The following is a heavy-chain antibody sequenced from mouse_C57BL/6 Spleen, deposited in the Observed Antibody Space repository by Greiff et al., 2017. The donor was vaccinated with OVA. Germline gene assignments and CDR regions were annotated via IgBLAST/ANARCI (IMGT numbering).Heavy chain of an antibody. J-gene: IGHJ2*01. V-gene: IGHV1-62-2*01. Sequence: VKLMESGAELVKPGASVKLSCKASGYTFTEYTIHWVKQRSGQGLEWIGWFYPGSGSIKYNEKFKDKATLTADKSSSTVYMELSRLTSEDSAVYFCARHDPDYYGSSEYYFDYWGQGTTLTVSS. CDR3: ARHDPDYYGSSEYYFDY. D-gene: IGHD1-1*01. CDR2: FYPGSGSI. CDR1: GYTFTEYT.